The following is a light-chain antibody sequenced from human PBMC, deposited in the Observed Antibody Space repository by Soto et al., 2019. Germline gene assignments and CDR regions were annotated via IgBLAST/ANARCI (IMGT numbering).Light chain of an antibody. CDR3: RQFNNSPFT. Sequence: AIQLTQSPSSLSASVGDRVAITCRASQGISSALAWYQQKPGKIPKVLIYDVSTLKSGVPSRFSGSGSGTDFILTISSLQPEDFATYYCRQFNNSPFTFGGGTNVEIK. J-gene: IGKJ4*01. CDR1: QGISSA. CDR2: DVS. V-gene: IGKV1D-13*01.